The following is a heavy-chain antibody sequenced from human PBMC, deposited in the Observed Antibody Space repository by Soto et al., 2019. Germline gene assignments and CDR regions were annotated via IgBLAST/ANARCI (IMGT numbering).Heavy chain of an antibody. CDR3: ARWGLVWFGESDDY. J-gene: IGHJ4*02. V-gene: IGHV3-33*01. D-gene: IGHD3-10*01. CDR2: IWYDGSNK. Sequence: QVQLVESGGGVVQPGRSLRLSCAASGFTFSSYGMHWVRQAPGKGLEWVAVIWYDGSNKYYADSVKGRFTISRDNSKNTLYLQMNSLRAEDTAVYYCARWGLVWFGESDDYWGQGTLVTVSS. CDR1: GFTFSSYG.